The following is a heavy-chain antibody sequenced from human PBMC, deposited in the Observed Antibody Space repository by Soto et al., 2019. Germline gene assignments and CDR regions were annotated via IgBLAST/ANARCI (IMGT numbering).Heavy chain of an antibody. CDR1: GGSISSGGYY. V-gene: IGHV4-31*03. CDR3: ARFTFYGDTPDQYGLQYFQH. Sequence: SETLSLTCTVSGGSISSGGYYWSWIRQHPGKGLEWIGYIYYSGSTYYNPSLKSRVTISVDTSKNQFSLKLSSVTAADTAVYYCARFTFYGDTPDQYGLQYFQHWGQGTLVTVSS. CDR2: IYYSGST. J-gene: IGHJ1*01. D-gene: IGHD4-17*01.